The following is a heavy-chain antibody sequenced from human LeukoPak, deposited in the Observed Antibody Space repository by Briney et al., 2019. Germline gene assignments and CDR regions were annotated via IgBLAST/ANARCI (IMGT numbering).Heavy chain of an antibody. CDR3: EAYGSV. Sequence: GSLRLSCAASGFTVSSKYMSWVRQAPGKGLEWVANIKEDGSETYYVDSVKGRFTISRDNDKNTLYLQMNSLRAEDTAVYYCEAYGSVWGQGTLVTVSS. CDR1: GFTVSSKY. J-gene: IGHJ4*02. D-gene: IGHD3-10*01. CDR2: IKEDGSET. V-gene: IGHV3-7*03.